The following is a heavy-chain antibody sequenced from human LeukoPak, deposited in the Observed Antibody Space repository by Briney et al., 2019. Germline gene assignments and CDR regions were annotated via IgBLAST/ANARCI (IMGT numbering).Heavy chain of an antibody. CDR2: IYSGGST. D-gene: IGHD3-10*01. J-gene: IGHJ4*02. CDR3: AKSYFGSGSYYSG. Sequence: GGSLRLSCAASGFTVSSNYMSWVRQAPGKGLEWVSFIYSGGSTYYADSVKGRFTISRDNSKNTLYLQMNSLRAEDTAVYYCAKSYFGSGSYYSGWGQGILVTVSS. V-gene: IGHV3-66*01. CDR1: GFTVSSNY.